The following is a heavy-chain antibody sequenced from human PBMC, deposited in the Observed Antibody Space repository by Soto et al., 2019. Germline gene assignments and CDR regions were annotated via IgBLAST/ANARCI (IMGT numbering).Heavy chain of an antibody. Sequence: GGSLRLSCAASGFTFSSYGMHWVRQAPGKGLEWVAVISYDGSNKYYADSVKGRFTISRDNSKNTLYLQMNSLRAEDTAVYYCAKDRRGSSSWYSYYFDYWGQGTLVTVSS. V-gene: IGHV3-30*18. CDR2: ISYDGSNK. J-gene: IGHJ4*02. CDR3: AKDRRGSSSWYSYYFDY. CDR1: GFTFSSYG. D-gene: IGHD6-13*01.